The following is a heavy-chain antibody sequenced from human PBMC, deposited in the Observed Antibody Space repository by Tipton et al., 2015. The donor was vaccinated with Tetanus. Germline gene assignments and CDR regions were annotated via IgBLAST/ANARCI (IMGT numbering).Heavy chain of an antibody. CDR1: GTSVRSFY. CDR3: ARGMVSWGIFPY. CDR2: SYYVGSP. J-gene: IGHJ4*02. D-gene: IGHD2-8*01. Sequence: TLSLTCSVSGTSVRSFYWSWIRQSPGKAPEWIGYSYYVGSPNHNPSLKGRVSISRDTSTNQFSLKLSSVTAADTAVYYCARGMVSWGIFPYWGQGTLVTVSS. V-gene: IGHV4-59*02.